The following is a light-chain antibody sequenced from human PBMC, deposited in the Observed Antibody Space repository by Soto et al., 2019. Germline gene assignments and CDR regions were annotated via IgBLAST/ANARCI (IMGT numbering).Light chain of an antibody. J-gene: IGKJ4*01. CDR3: QQYYSTPLLT. Sequence: DIVMTQSPDSLAVSLGERATINCKSSQSLLYSSKNKNYLAWYQQKPGQPPKLLIYWASTRESGVPDRFSGSGSGTDFTLTISSLQAEDVAVYYCQQYYSTPLLTFGGGTKVDIK. CDR2: WAS. V-gene: IGKV4-1*01. CDR1: QSLLYSSKNKNY.